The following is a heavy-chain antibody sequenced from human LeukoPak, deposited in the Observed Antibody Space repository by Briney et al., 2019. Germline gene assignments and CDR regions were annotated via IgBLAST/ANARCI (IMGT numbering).Heavy chain of an antibody. CDR2: ISWNSGSI. CDR3: AKVRLSDDAFDI. Sequence: PGGSLRLFCAASGFTFDDYAMHWVRQAPGKGLEWVSGISWNSGSIGYADSVKGRFTIFRDNAKNSLYLQMNSLRAEDTALYYCAKVRLSDDAFDIWGQGTMVTVSS. CDR1: GFTFDDYA. J-gene: IGHJ3*02. V-gene: IGHV3-9*01.